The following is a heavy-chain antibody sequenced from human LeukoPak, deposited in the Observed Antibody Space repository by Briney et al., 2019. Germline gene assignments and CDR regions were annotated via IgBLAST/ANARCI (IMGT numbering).Heavy chain of an antibody. J-gene: IGHJ1*01. D-gene: IGHD1-26*01. CDR2: IRYDGSSK. CDR3: ARDIKYSGSSQRYFQH. Sequence: GGSLRLSCAAFEFTFSNYDMHWVRQAPGKGLDWVALIRYDGSSKYYADSVKGRFTISRDNSKNTLYLQMNSLRAEDTAVYYCARDIKYSGSSQRYFQHWGQGTLVTVSS. V-gene: IGHV3-30*02. CDR1: EFTFSNYD.